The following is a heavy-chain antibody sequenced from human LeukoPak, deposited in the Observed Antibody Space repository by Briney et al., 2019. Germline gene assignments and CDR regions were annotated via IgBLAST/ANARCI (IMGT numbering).Heavy chain of an antibody. CDR2: IYHTGNT. Sequence: KPSETLSLTCTVSGGSISSADHYWSWIRQPPGKGLEWIGYIYHTGNTCYNPSLKSRLILSVDTSKNQFSLKLFSVTAADTAVYYCAKYQTSWFDPWGRGTLVTVSS. CDR3: AKYQTSWFDP. D-gene: IGHD2/OR15-2a*01. CDR1: GGSISSADHY. J-gene: IGHJ5*02. V-gene: IGHV4-30-4*01.